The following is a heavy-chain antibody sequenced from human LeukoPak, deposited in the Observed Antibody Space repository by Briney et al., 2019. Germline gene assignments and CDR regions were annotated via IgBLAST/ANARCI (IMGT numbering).Heavy chain of an antibody. CDR1: GGTFSSYA. Sequence: ASVKVSCKASGGTFSSYAISWVRQAPGQGLEWMGGIIPIFGTANYAQKFQGRVTITTDESTSTAYMELSSLRSEDTAVYYCASELQYSSSWYSEKWGQGTLVTVSS. CDR3: ASELQYSSSWYSEK. V-gene: IGHV1-69*05. CDR2: IIPIFGTA. J-gene: IGHJ4*02. D-gene: IGHD6-13*01.